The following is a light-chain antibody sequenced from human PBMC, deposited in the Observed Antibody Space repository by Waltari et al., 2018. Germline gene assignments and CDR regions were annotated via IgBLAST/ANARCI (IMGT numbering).Light chain of an antibody. CDR1: QTVNNNY. CDR2: IAS. J-gene: IGKJ1*01. CDR3: HQYGASPRT. Sequence: ENVLTQSPATLSLSPGERATLSCRASQTVNNNYLAWYQQKPGQAPSLLIYIASSRAAGIPDRFTGSGSGTDFTLTISRLEPEDFAVYYWHQYGASPRTFGRGTKVEIK. V-gene: IGKV3-20*01.